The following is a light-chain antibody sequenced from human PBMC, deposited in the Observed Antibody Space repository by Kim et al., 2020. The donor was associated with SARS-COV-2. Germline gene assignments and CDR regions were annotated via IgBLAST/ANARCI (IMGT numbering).Light chain of an antibody. CDR2: GAS. V-gene: IGKV3-15*01. J-gene: IGKJ3*01. CDR3: QQYNNWPLT. CDR1: QSVSSN. Sequence: VAPGERATLSCRASQSVSSNLAWYQQKPGQAPRLLIYGASTRATGIPARFSCSGSGTEFTLTISSLQSEDFAVYYCQQYNNWPLTFGPGTKVDIK.